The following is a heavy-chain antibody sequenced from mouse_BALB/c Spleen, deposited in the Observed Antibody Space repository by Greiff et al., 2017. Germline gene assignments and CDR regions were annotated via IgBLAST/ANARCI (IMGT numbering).Heavy chain of an antibody. J-gene: IGHJ4*01. V-gene: IGHV5-9-3*01. D-gene: IGHD2-1*01. CDR1: GFTFSSYA. CDR3: ARTEDYGNYRAYAMDY. Sequence: EVQLVESGGGLVKPGGSLKLSCAASGFTFSSYAMSWVRQTPEKRLEWVATISSGGSYTYYPDSVKGRFTISRDNAKNTLYLQMSSLRSEDTAMYYCARTEDYGNYRAYAMDYWGQGTSVTVSS. CDR2: ISSGGSYT.